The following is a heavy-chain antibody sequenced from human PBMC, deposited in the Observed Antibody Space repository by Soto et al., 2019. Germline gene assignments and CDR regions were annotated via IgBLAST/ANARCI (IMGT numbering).Heavy chain of an antibody. CDR3: ARDLTIVPATHPRLENYGMDV. J-gene: IGHJ6*02. D-gene: IGHD2-2*01. Sequence: ASVKVSCKASGYSFTSYGISWVRRAPGQGLEWMGWISPYNGHTQFVQRFQGRVSMTTDTSTKTAYMELRNLRSDDTAHYYCARDLTIVPATHPRLENYGMDVWGQGTTVTVS. V-gene: IGHV1-18*01. CDR2: ISPYNGHT. CDR1: GYSFTSYG.